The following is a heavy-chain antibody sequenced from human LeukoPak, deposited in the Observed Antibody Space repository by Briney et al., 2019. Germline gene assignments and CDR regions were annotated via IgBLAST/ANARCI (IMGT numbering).Heavy chain of an antibody. CDR1: GGSISSGGYY. CDR3: ARSSSHDYYDSSGYVDY. J-gene: IGHJ4*02. CDR2: IYHSGST. Sequence: SETLSLTCTVSGGSISSGGYYWSWIRQPPGKGLEWIGYIYHSGSTYYNPSLKSRVTISVDRSKNQFSLKLSSVTAADTAVYYCARSSSHDYYDSSGYVDYWGQGTLVTVSS. D-gene: IGHD3-22*01. V-gene: IGHV4-30-2*01.